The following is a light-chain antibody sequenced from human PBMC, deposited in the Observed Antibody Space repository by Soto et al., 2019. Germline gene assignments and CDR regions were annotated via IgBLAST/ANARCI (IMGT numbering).Light chain of an antibody. J-gene: IGKJ5*01. V-gene: IGKV3-20*01. CDR3: QQHGASPPIT. CDR2: GAS. CDR1: QSVSSYY. Sequence: EIVLTQSPGTLSLSPGERATLSCRASQSVSSYYLAWYQQKPGQAPRLLIYGASSRATGIPDRFSGSGSGTDFTLTISRLDPEDFTVYYCQQHGASPPITFGQGTRLEIK.